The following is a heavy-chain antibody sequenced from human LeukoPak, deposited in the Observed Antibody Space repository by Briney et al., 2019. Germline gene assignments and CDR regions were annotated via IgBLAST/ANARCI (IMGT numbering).Heavy chain of an antibody. Sequence: SETLSLTCTVSGGSISSYYWSWIRQPPGKGLEWIGYIYYSGSTNYNPSLKSRVTISVDTSKNQFSLKLSSVTAADTAVYYCARLRGGVWSFDYWGQGTLVTVSS. D-gene: IGHD3-16*01. V-gene: IGHV4-59*08. CDR3: ARLRGGVWSFDY. J-gene: IGHJ4*02. CDR1: GGSISSYY. CDR2: IYYSGST.